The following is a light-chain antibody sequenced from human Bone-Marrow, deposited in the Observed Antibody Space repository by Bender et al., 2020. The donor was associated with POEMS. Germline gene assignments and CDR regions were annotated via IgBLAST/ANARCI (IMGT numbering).Light chain of an antibody. V-gene: IGLV2-14*02. CDR2: EVS. CDR3: SSDTSSNSWV. CDR1: SSDIGAYNL. Sequence: QSALTQPASVSGSPGQSITISCTGTSSDIGAYNLVSWYQQHPGKAPKLMIYEVSKRPSGVPDRFSGSKSGNTASLTVSGLQADDEADYYCSSDTSSNSWVFGGGTKLTVL. J-gene: IGLJ2*01.